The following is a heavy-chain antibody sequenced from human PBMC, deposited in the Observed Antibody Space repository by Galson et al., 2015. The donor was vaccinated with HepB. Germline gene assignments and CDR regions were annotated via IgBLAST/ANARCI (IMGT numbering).Heavy chain of an antibody. CDR1: GFTFSSYS. CDR3: ARDAYSGGPPMDV. D-gene: IGHD2-15*01. CDR2: ISSSSSYI. J-gene: IGHJ6*02. V-gene: IGHV3-21*01. Sequence: SLRLSCAASGFTFSSYSMNWVRQAPGKGLEWVSSISSSSSYIYYADSVKGRFTISRDNAKNSLYLQMNSLRAEDTAVYYCARDAYSGGPPMDVWGQGTTVTVSS.